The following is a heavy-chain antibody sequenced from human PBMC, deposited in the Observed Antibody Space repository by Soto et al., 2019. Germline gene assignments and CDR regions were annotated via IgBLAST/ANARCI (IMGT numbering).Heavy chain of an antibody. Sequence: SETLSLTCSVSGGSITSSSYYWAWIRQPPGKGLEWIGSIWYSGSTSYNPSLKSRVTISVDTSKDQFSLILNSVTAADTAVYYWAGEGGGSLWGQGTLVTVSS. CDR2: IWYSGST. CDR1: GGSITSSSYY. V-gene: IGHV4-39*02. D-gene: IGHD2-15*01. J-gene: IGHJ4*01. CDR3: AGEGGGSL.